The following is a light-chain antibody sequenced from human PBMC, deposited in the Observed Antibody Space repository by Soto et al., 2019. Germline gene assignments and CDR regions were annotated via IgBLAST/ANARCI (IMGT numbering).Light chain of an antibody. J-gene: IGKJ5*01. Sequence: EIVLTQSPATLSLSPGARATLSCRASQSISAHLAWYQQKPGQAPRLLIYGSSTRATGVPDRFSGSGSGTDFTLTISSLEPEDFAVYYCQQRSNWPPTFGQGTRLENK. CDR2: GSS. CDR3: QQRSNWPPT. V-gene: IGKV3-11*01. CDR1: QSISAH.